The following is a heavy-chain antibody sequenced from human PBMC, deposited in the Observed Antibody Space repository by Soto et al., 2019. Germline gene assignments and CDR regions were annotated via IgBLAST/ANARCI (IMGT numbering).Heavy chain of an antibody. CDR2: INHSGST. D-gene: IGHD2-8*01. CDR3: AMGYCTNGVCYKGFDY. J-gene: IGHJ4*02. CDR1: GGSFSGYY. Sequence: QVQLQQRGAGLLKPSETLSLTCAVYGGSFSGYYWSWIRQPPGKGLEWIGEINHSGSTNYNPSLKSRVTISVDTSKNQFSLKLSSVTAADTAVYYCAMGYCTNGVCYKGFDYWGQGTLVTVSS. V-gene: IGHV4-34*01.